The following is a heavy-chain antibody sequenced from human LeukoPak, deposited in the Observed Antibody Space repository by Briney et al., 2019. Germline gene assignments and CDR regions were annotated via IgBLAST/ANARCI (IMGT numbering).Heavy chain of an antibody. Sequence: SENLSLTCAVYGGSFSGYYWSWIRQPPGKGLEWIGEINHSGSTNYNPSLKSRVTISVDTSKNQFSLKLSSVTAADTAVYYCARGKGLLWFRGRNWFDPWGQGTLVTVSS. CDR2: INHSGST. D-gene: IGHD3-10*01. CDR3: ARGKGLLWFRGRNWFDP. J-gene: IGHJ5*02. V-gene: IGHV4-34*01. CDR1: GGSFSGYY.